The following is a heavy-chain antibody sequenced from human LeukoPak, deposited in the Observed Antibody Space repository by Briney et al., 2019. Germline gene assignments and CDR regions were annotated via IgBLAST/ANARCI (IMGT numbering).Heavy chain of an antibody. J-gene: IGHJ4*02. CDR2: IYYSGST. V-gene: IGHV4-61*05. D-gene: IGHD3-9*01. CDR1: GGSISSSSYY. Sequence: PSETLSLTCTVSGGSISSSSYYWGWIRQPPGKGLEWIGYIYYSGSTNYNPSLKSRVTISVDTSKNQFSLKLSSVTAADTAVYYCARGRPVYDILTGPFDYWGLGTLVTVSS. CDR3: ARGRPVYDILTGPFDY.